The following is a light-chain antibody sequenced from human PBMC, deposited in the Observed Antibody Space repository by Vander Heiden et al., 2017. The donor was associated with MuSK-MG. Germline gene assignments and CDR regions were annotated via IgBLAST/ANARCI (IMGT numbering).Light chain of an antibody. CDR3: QQYGSSPRT. CDR2: GAS. Sequence: EIVLTQSPGTLSLSPGERATLSCRASQSVSSSYLAWCQQKPGQAPRLLIYGASSRATGTPDRFSGSGSGTDVTLTISRLEPEDFAVYYCQQYGSSPRTFGQGTKVEIK. J-gene: IGKJ1*01. CDR1: QSVSSSY. V-gene: IGKV3-20*01.